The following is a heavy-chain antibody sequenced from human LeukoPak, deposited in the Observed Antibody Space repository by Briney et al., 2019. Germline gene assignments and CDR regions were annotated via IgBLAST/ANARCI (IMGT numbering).Heavy chain of an antibody. V-gene: IGHV5-51*01. CDR1: GYSFTSYW. Sequence: GESLKISCKGSGYSFTSYWIGWVRQMPGKGLEWMGIIYPGDSDTRYSPSFQGQVTISADKSISTAYLQWSSLKASDTAMYYCARLSYDFWSGYKSMPNWFDPLGQGTLVTVSS. CDR2: IYPGDSDT. J-gene: IGHJ5*02. CDR3: ARLSYDFWSGYKSMPNWFDP. D-gene: IGHD3-3*01.